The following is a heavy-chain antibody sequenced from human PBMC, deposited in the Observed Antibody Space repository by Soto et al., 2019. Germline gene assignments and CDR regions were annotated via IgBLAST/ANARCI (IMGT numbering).Heavy chain of an antibody. Sequence: QVQLVQSGAEVKKPGASVMVSCKASGYTFIFYAIHWVRQAPGQRLEWMGWINAGNGDTKLSQKFQGRVTITRDTSGSTAYMELSSRRSEDTAVYYCARTQAIGEALGDWFDPWGQGTLVTVSS. V-gene: IGHV1-3*01. CDR2: INAGNGDT. CDR3: ARTQAIGEALGDWFDP. D-gene: IGHD3-10*01. J-gene: IGHJ5*02. CDR1: GYTFIFYA.